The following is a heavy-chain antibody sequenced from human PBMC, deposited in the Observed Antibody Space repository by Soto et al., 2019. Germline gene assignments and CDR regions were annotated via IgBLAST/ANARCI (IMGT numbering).Heavy chain of an antibody. J-gene: IGHJ4*02. CDR3: AKADPTYYYDSSGFSDY. V-gene: IGHV3-23*01. CDR2: ISGSGGST. CDR1: GFTFSSYA. Sequence: EVQLLESGGGLVQPGGSLRLSCGASGFTFSSYAMSWVRQAPGKGLEWVSAISGSGGSTYYADSVKGRFTISRDNSKNTLYLHMNSLRAEDTAVYYCAKADPTYYYDSSGFSDYCGQGTLVTVSS. D-gene: IGHD3-22*01.